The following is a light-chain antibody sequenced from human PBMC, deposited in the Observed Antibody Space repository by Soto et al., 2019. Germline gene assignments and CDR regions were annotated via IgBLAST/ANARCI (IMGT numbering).Light chain of an antibody. CDR3: AAWDDSLNGWV. V-gene: IGLV1-44*01. CDR1: SSNIGSKT. CDR2: SNN. J-gene: IGLJ3*02. Sequence: QPVLTQPPSASGTPGQRVTMSCSGSSSNIGSKTVNWYQHLPGTAPKLVIYSNNQRPSGVPGRFSGSKSGTSASLAINGLQSEDEAEYYCAAWDDSLNGWVFGGGTKLTVL.